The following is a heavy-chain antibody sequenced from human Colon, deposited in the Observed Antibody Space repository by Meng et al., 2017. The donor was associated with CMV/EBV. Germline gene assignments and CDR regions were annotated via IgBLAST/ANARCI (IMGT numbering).Heavy chain of an antibody. D-gene: IGHD5-12*01. Sequence: ITLKESVPTLGKPTQTLTLTCTFSGFSFITDKAGVGWIRHPPGKALEWLGFIYWDDDTRYSPSLKTRLTITRDTSKNQVILTMTNMDPADTATYYCVRRSYSGQDDYWGQGALVTVSS. V-gene: IGHV2-5*02. J-gene: IGHJ4*02. CDR2: IYWDDDT. CDR1: GFSFITDKAG. CDR3: VRRSYSGQDDY.